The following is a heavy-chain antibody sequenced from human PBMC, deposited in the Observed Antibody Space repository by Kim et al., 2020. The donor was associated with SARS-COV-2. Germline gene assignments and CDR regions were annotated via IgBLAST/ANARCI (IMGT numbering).Heavy chain of an antibody. CDR2: INHSGST. V-gene: IGHV4-34*01. CDR3: ARGGRYYGSGRPSYLPLDY. D-gene: IGHD3-10*01. Sequence: SETLSLTCAVYGGSFSGYYWSWIRQPPGKGLEWIGEINHSGSTNYNPSLKSRVTISVDTSKNQFSLKLSSVTAADTAVYYCARGGRYYGSGRPSYLPLDYWGQGTLVTVSS. J-gene: IGHJ4*02. CDR1: GGSFSGYY.